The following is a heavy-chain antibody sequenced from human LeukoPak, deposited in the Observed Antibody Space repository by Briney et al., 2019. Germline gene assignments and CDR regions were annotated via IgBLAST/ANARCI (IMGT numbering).Heavy chain of an antibody. V-gene: IGHV3-15*01. J-gene: IGHJ4*02. Sequence: GGSLRLSCVGSGFTFTNSCMSWGRQPPRRGRDWWVHIISKTDGTSPDYAAPVKGRFTISRDDSRDTLYLQMNSLKIEDTAVYYCTTIPPGYCRSSSCGSRDYWGEGTLVAVSS. CDR1: GFTFTNSC. CDR3: TTIPPGYCRSSSCGSRDY. CDR2: IISKTDGTSP. D-gene: IGHD2-2*01.